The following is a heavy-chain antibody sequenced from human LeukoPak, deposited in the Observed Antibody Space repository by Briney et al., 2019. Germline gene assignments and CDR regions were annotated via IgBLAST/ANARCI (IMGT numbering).Heavy chain of an antibody. CDR3: ATDHYGGQEDYFDY. CDR2: INPSGGST. V-gene: IGHV1-46*01. D-gene: IGHD2-21*01. CDR1: GYTFTSYY. J-gene: IGHJ4*02. Sequence: ASVKVSCKASGYTFTSYYMHWVRQAPGQGLEWMGIINPSGGSTSYAQKFQGRVTMTEDTSTDTAYMELSSLRSEDTAVYYCATDHYGGQEDYFDYWGQGTLVTVSS.